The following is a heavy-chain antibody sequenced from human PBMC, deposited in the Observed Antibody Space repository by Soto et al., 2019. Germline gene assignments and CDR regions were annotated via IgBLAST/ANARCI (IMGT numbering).Heavy chain of an antibody. CDR3: ARRRITMIVVVFDAFDI. J-gene: IGHJ3*02. CDR1: GGSISSSYC. CDR2: IYHSGST. Sequence: QVQLQESGPGLVKPSGTLSLTCAVSGGSISSSYCWSGVRQPPGKGLEWIGEIYHSGSTTYNPSLKSRVTISVDKSKNQFSMKLSSVTAADTAVYYCARRRITMIVVVFDAFDIWGQGTMVTVSS. D-gene: IGHD3-22*01. V-gene: IGHV4-4*02.